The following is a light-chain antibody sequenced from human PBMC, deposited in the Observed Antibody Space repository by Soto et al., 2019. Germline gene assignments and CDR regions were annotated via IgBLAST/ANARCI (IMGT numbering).Light chain of an antibody. CDR2: DVS. J-gene: IGLJ1*01. CDR1: GSDVGGYNY. CDR3: SSYTSSSTLEYL. V-gene: IGLV2-14*03. Sequence: QSVLTQPASVSGSTGQSITFSCTGTGSDVGGYNYVSWYQQHPGKAPKLMIYDVSNRPSGVSNRFSGSKSGNTASLTISGLQAEDEADYYCSSYTSSSTLEYLFGTGTKLTVL.